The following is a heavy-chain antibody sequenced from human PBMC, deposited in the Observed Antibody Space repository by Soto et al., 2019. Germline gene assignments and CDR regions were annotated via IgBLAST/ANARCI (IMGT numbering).Heavy chain of an antibody. J-gene: IGHJ6*02. Sequence: SLTLSLICAISGDSVSSNSSAWNWIRHSPSRGLELLGRTYYRSKWYNDYAVSVKSRITINPDTSMYQFSLQLNSVTPEDTAVYYFARAPWLQLEGDYYGMDVWGQGTTVTVSS. CDR3: ARAPWLQLEGDYYGMDV. CDR2: TYYRSKWYN. V-gene: IGHV6-1*01. D-gene: IGHD5-12*01. CDR1: GDSVSSNSSA.